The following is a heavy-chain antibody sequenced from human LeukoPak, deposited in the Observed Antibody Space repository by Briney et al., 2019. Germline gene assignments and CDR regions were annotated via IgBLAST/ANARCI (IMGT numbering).Heavy chain of an antibody. V-gene: IGHV3-21*01. D-gene: IGHD5-18*01. Sequence: GGYLRLYCAASGFTFSSYSMNWVRQAPGKGLEWVSSLSSSSSYIYYADSVKGRFTISRDNAKNSLYLQMNSLRAEDTAVYYCARDTSVYTAIANHDAFDIWGQGTMVTVSS. J-gene: IGHJ3*02. CDR1: GFTFSSYS. CDR2: LSSSSSYI. CDR3: ARDTSVYTAIANHDAFDI.